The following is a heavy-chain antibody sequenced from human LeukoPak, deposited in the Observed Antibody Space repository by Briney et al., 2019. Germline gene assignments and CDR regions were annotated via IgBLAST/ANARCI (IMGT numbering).Heavy chain of an antibody. CDR3: ARGVRDGYNLFDRNQCYFDY. D-gene: IGHD5-24*01. CDR2: INYSGST. J-gene: IGHJ4*02. V-gene: IGHV4-59*01. CDR1: GGSISSYY. Sequence: SETLSLTCTVSGGSISSYYWSWIRQPPGKGLEWIGYINYSGSTNYNPSLKSRVTISVDTSKNQFSLKLSSVTAADTAVYYCARGVRDGYNLFDRNQCYFDYWGQGTLVTVSS.